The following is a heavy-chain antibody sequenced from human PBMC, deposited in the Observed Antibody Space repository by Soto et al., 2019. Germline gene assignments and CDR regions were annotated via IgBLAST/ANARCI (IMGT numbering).Heavy chain of an antibody. CDR2: IKTDGSVT. J-gene: IGHJ4*02. Sequence: EVQLVESGGGLVQPGGSLRLSCAASGFTFNSYWMHWVRQAPGKGLVWVSRIKTDGSVTTYADSVKGRFTISRDNAKNTLYLQMNSLRAEDTAVYFCARDGEEVGIHYDYWGQGTLVTVSS. CDR3: ARDGEEVGIHYDY. CDR1: GFTFNSYW. V-gene: IGHV3-74*01. D-gene: IGHD1-20*01.